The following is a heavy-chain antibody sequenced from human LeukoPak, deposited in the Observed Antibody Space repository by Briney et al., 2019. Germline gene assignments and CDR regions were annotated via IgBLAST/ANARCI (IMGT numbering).Heavy chain of an antibody. CDR1: GFTFTNHA. CDR2: ITGSGTT. V-gene: IGHV3-23*01. CDR3: AKNGAYSYEDCFDY. D-gene: IGHD3-16*01. J-gene: IGHJ4*02. Sequence: GGSLRLSCVTSGFTFTNHAMSWVRQAPGKGLEWVSLITGSGTTYYGDSVKGRFTISRDNSRNTLYLQMDSLIAEDTAIYYCAKNGAYSYEDCFDYWGQGTLVTVSS.